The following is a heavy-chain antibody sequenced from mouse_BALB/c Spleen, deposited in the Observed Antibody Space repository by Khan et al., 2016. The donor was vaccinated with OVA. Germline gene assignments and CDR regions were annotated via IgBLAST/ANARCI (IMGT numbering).Heavy chain of an antibody. J-gene: IGHJ3*01. CDR2: IDPSTGYT. CDR3: TRRGLYGIFAY. V-gene: IGHV1-7*01. D-gene: IGHD2-1*01. Sequence: QVQLKESGAELAKPGASVKMSCKASGYTFTTYWMHWVKQRPGQGLEWIGYIDPSTGYTDYNQKFKDKASLTTDKSSSTAYMQLSSLTSEDSVVYYCTRRGLYGIFAYWGHGTLVTVPA. CDR1: GYTFTTYW.